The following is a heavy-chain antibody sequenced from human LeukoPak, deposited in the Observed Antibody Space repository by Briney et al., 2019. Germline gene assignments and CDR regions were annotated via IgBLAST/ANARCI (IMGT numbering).Heavy chain of an antibody. Sequence: GSLRLSCAASGFTFSSYSMNWVRQAPGKGLEWVSSISSSSSYIYYADSVKGRFTISRDNAKNSLYLQMNSLRAEDTAVYYCASRTSRGDAFDIWGQGTMVTVSS. D-gene: IGHD1/OR15-1a*01. J-gene: IGHJ3*02. V-gene: IGHV3-21*01. CDR3: ASRTSRGDAFDI. CDR1: GFTFSSYS. CDR2: ISSSSSYI.